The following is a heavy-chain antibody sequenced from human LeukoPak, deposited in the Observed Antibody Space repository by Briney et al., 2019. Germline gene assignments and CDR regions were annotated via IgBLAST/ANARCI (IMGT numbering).Heavy chain of an antibody. J-gene: IGHJ4*02. V-gene: IGHV1-2*02. Sequence: ASVKVSCKASGYTFTSYYVNWVRQAPGQGPEWMGWINPIYGSTNYAQKFHGKVTMTTDASTSTAYMALSSLKSEDAAVYYCSRGYWSAGDCYDFDYWGQGVLVTVSS. D-gene: IGHD2-21*02. CDR2: INPIYGST. CDR3: SRGYWSAGDCYDFDY. CDR1: GYTFTSYY.